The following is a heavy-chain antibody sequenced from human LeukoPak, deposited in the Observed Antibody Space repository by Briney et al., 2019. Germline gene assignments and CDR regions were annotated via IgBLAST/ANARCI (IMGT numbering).Heavy chain of an antibody. V-gene: IGHV4-34*01. CDR3: ARGLYDSGDYYYGMDV. D-gene: IGHD4-17*01. Sequence: PSETLSLTCAVYGGSFSGYYWSWIRQPPGKGLEWIGEINHSGSTNYNPSLKSRVTISVDTSKNQFSLKLSSVTAADTAVYYCARGLYDSGDYYYGMDVWGQGTTVTVSS. CDR2: INHSGST. J-gene: IGHJ6*02. CDR1: GGSFSGYY.